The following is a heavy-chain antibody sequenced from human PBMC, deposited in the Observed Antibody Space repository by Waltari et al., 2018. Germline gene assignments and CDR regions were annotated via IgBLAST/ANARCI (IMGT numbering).Heavy chain of an antibody. J-gene: IGHJ4*02. D-gene: IGHD6-19*01. CDR1: KFTFSSYE. CDR2: ITSSGSFT. Sequence: EVQLVESGGGLVQPGGSLRLSCAASKFTFSSYEMMWVRQAPGKGLEWISYITSSGSFTHYADSVNGRFTISRDNAKSSLFLQMHSLRGDDTAVYYCARVPRYSSGSYVNWGQGTLVTVSA. CDR3: ARVPRYSSGSYVN. V-gene: IGHV3-48*03.